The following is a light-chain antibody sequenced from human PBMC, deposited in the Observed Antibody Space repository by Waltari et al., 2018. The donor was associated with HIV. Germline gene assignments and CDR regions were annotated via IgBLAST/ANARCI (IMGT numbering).Light chain of an antibody. V-gene: IGKV3-20*01. Sequence: EIVLTQSPGTLSLSPGERASLSCRASESLTVSYLAWYQWKPGQAPRLLIYGASNRATGIPARFSGSGSGTGFTLTISRLEPEDFAVYYCQQYVIPPYTFGQGTKVEIK. CDR1: ESLTVSY. J-gene: IGKJ2*01. CDR3: QQYVIPPYT. CDR2: GAS.